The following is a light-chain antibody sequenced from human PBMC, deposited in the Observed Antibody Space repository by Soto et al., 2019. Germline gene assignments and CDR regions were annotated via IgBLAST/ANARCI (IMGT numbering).Light chain of an antibody. CDR2: DAS. CDR3: LQHNTYLRGT. J-gene: IGKJ1*01. V-gene: IGKV1-17*01. CDR1: QAIRND. Sequence: DIQMTQSPSSLSASVGDRVTITCRASQAIRNDLAWYQQKPGKAPERLIHDASTLQGGVPSRFRGNGSETEFTLTFSSLQPEDFTTYYCLQHNTYLRGTFGQGTKVEIK.